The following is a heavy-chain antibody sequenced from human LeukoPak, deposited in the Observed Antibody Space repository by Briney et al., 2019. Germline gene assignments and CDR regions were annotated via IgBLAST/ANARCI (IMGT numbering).Heavy chain of an antibody. D-gene: IGHD3-10*01. V-gene: IGHV3-23*01. Sequence: GGSLRLSCAASGFTFSSYAMSWVRQAPGKGLEWVSAISGSGGGTYYADSVKGRFTISRDNSRDTVYLQMNSLRAEDTALYFCAKTPDYYGSGSSSYIDCWGRGTLVSVSS. CDR1: GFTFSSYA. J-gene: IGHJ4*02. CDR2: ISGSGGGT. CDR3: AKTPDYYGSGSSSYIDC.